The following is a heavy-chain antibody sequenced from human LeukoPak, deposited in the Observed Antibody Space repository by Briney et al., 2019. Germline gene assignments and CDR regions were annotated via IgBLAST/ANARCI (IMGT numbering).Heavy chain of an antibody. Sequence: PGGSLRLSCAASGFPFSSYWMTWVRQAPGKGLEWVANIKQDGSGQYYVDSVKGRFTISRDNAENSLYLQMNSLRAEDTAVYYCARGIAAAGTWVDYWGQGTLVTVSS. V-gene: IGHV3-7*02. CDR3: ARGIAAAGTWVDY. CDR1: GFPFSSYW. CDR2: IKQDGSGQ. D-gene: IGHD6-13*01. J-gene: IGHJ4*02.